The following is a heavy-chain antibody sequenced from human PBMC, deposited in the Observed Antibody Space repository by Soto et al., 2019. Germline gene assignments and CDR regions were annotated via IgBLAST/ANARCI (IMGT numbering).Heavy chain of an antibody. D-gene: IGHD2-2*01. Sequence: ASLKLYWKASGYRFTIDGSNWVRQAPGQGLEWMGWVSPYNGDTTYAQKVQGRVTMTTDTSTTTAYLELRSLRSDDTAVYYCRREVGHMDVWVQGTTVT. J-gene: IGHJ6*01. CDR3: RREVGHMDV. V-gene: IGHV1-18*01. CDR1: GYRFTIDG. CDR2: VSPYNGDT.